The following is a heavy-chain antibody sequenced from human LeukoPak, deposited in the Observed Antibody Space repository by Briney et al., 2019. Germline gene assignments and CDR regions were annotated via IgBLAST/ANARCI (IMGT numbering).Heavy chain of an antibody. Sequence: PGGSLRLSCAASGFTFSSYSMNWVRQAPGKGLEWVSVIYSGGSTYYADSVKGRFTISRDNSKNTLYLQMNSLRAEDTAVYYCARGRPPYRSSWLPRFALFDYWGQGTLVTVSS. CDR2: IYSGGST. CDR3: ARGRPPYRSSWLPRFALFDY. J-gene: IGHJ4*02. CDR1: GFTFSSYS. D-gene: IGHD6-13*01. V-gene: IGHV3-53*01.